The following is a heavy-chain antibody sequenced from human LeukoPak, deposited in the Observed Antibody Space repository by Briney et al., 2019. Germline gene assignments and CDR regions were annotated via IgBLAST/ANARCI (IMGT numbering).Heavy chain of an antibody. J-gene: IGHJ5*02. CDR3: ARRTYGSGSYSWFDP. D-gene: IGHD3-10*01. CDR2: IWHSGST. CDR1: GGSISSISYS. V-gene: IGHV4-39*01. Sequence: PSETLSLTCTVSGGSISSISYSWGWIRQPPGMGLEWIASIWHSGSTYHNPSLKSRVTISVDTSKNQLSLNLSSVTAADTAVYYCARRTYGSGSYSWFDPWGQGTLVTVSS.